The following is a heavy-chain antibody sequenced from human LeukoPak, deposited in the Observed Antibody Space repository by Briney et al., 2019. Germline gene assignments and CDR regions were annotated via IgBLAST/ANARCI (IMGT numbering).Heavy chain of an antibody. D-gene: IGHD3-10*01. CDR1: GFTFSSYT. Sequence: QTGGSLRLSCAASGFTFSSYTMNWVRQAPGKGLEWVSYIGSSSDTIYYADSVKGRFTISRDNAKNSLYLQMNSLRAEDTAVSYCAKNMVRGVIMSSSFDYWGQGTLVTVSS. V-gene: IGHV3-48*01. CDR3: AKNMVRGVIMSSSFDY. CDR2: IGSSSDTI. J-gene: IGHJ4*02.